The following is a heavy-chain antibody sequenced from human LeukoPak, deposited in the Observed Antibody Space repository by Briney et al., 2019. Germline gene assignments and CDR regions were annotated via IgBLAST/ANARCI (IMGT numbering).Heavy chain of an antibody. CDR2: TYYRSKWYN. J-gene: IGHJ4*02. V-gene: IGHV6-1*01. CDR3: ARDPLYFAAAGAYFDY. D-gene: IGHD6-13*01. CDR1: GDSVSSNSAA. Sequence: PSQTLSLTCAISGDSVSSNSAAWNWIRQSPSRGLEWLGRTYYRSKWYNDYAVSVKSRITINPDTSKNQFSLQLNSVTPEDTAVYYCARDPLYFAAAGAYFDYWGQGTLVTVSS.